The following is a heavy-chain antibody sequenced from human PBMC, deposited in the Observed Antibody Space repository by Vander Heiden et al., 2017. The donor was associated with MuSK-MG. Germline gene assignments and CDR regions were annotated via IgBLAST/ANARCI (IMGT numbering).Heavy chain of an antibody. CDR2: MDPTSDDR. V-gene: IGHV1-8*01. CDR1: GYTFTSYP. Sequence: VQLVQPAAEVTQPGASVNVCCHASGYTFTSYPIYRLRPATGPRLEWMGGMDPTSDDRGYAQNVQGRDTMPRDTSISTAYMELSNLISEGTAVYYCARRNRVTSRRWFDPWGQGTLVIVSS. CDR3: ARRNRVTSRRWFDP. J-gene: IGHJ5*02. D-gene: IGHD6-6*01.